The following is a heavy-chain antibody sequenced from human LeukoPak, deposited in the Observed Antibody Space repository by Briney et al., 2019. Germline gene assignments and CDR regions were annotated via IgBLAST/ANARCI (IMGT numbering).Heavy chain of an antibody. V-gene: IGHV3-21*01. D-gene: IGHD1-26*01. CDR1: GFTFSSYA. Sequence: GGSLRLSCAASGFTFSSYAMSWVRQAPGKGLEWVSSISSGSTYIYYADSMKGRFTISRDNAKNSLYLQMNTLRAEDTAVYYCARDRIYSGIYHDTFDIWGHGTMVTVSS. J-gene: IGHJ3*02. CDR2: ISSGSTYI. CDR3: ARDRIYSGIYHDTFDI.